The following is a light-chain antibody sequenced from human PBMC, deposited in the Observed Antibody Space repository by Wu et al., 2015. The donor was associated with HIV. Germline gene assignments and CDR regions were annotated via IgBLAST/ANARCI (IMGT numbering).Light chain of an antibody. CDR1: QTIGSDY. CDR2: EVS. Sequence: DIVLTQSPDTLSASVGERVTLSCRASQTIGSDYLAWYQLKPGQAPRLVIYEVSNRATGIPDRFGGSGSGTDFTLTITTLEPEDIAVYSCQQYSSSPITFGQGTRLE. V-gene: IGKV3-20*01. CDR3: QQYSSSPIT. J-gene: IGKJ5*01.